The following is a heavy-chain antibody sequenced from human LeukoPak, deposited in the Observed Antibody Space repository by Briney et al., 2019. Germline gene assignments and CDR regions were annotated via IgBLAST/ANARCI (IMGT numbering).Heavy chain of an antibody. D-gene: IGHD3-3*01. V-gene: IGHV1-2*02. CDR1: GYTFIENY. CDR2: INPHTGAA. Sequence: GASVKVSCKVSGYTFIENYLHWVRQAPGQGLEWTGLINPHTGAANYSHKFQGRVTMTRDTSISTAYMHLTRLKFDDTAIYYCARGKSGYSPWGQGTPVTVSS. J-gene: IGHJ4*02. CDR3: ARGKSGYSP.